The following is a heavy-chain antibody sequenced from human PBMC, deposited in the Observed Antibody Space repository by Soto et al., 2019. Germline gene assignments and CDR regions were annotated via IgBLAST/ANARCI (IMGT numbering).Heavy chain of an antibody. Sequence: SETLSLTCTVSGGSISSGDYYWSWIRQPPGKGLEWIGYIYYSGSTYYNPSLKSRVTISVDTSKNQFSLKLSSVTAADTAVYYCARGVYDSSGYYRPGSRTPRFDYWGQGTLVTVS. CDR2: IYYSGST. CDR3: ARGVYDSSGYYRPGSRTPRFDY. CDR1: GGSISSGDYY. D-gene: IGHD3-22*01. J-gene: IGHJ4*02. V-gene: IGHV4-30-4*01.